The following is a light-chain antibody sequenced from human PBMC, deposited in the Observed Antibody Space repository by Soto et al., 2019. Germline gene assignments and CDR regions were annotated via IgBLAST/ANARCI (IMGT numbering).Light chain of an antibody. CDR3: QQVNNYPLT. J-gene: IGKJ4*01. V-gene: IGKV1-9*01. CDR2: DAS. Sequence: DIQMTQSPSFLSASVGDRVTLTCRASQGISTFLAWYQQHPGTAPKRLIYDASNLQSGVPSRFSGSGSGTEFTLTISSLQPEDVATYYCQQVNNYPLTLGGGTKVDIK. CDR1: QGISTF.